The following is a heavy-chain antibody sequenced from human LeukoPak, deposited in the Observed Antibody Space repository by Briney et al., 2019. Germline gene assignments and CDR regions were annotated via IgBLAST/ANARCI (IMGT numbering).Heavy chain of an antibody. V-gene: IGHV3-23*01. D-gene: IGHD3-10*01. CDR3: AKGQYYYASGRAPFES. J-gene: IGHJ4*02. Sequence: GGSLRLSCAASGFTFGTFAMTWVRQAPGKGLEWVSTISTSGATTYYADSVKGRFTISRDNSKNTLYLQLNSLRADDTAIYYCAKGQYYYASGRAPFESWGQGTLVTVSS. CDR1: GFTFGTFA. CDR2: ISTSGATT.